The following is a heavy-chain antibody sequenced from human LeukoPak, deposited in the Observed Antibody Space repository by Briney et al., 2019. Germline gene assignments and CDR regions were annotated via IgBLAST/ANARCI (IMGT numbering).Heavy chain of an antibody. Sequence: ASVKVSCKASGYTFTSYGISWVRQAPGQGLEWMGWISAYNGNTNYAQKLQGRAAMTTDTSTSTAYMELRSLRSDDTAVYYCARGPYYEAYYYYMDVWGKGTTVTVSS. CDR3: ARGPYYEAYYYYMDV. D-gene: IGHD2/OR15-2a*01. CDR2: ISAYNGNT. V-gene: IGHV1-18*01. J-gene: IGHJ6*03. CDR1: GYTFTSYG.